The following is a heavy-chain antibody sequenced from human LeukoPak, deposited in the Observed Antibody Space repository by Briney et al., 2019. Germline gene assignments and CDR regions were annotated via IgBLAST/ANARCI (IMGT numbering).Heavy chain of an antibody. CDR2: ISYDGSNK. CDR1: GFTFSSYG. CDR3: AKDRVYCSSTSCYDGSYYYYYGMDV. Sequence: GGSLRLSCAASGFTFSSYGMHWVRQAPGKGLEWVAVISYDGSNKYYADSVKGRSTISRDNSKNTLYLQMNSLRAEDTAVYYCAKDRVYCSSTSCYDGSYYYYYGMDVWGKGTRSPSPQ. V-gene: IGHV3-30*18. D-gene: IGHD2-2*01. J-gene: IGHJ6*04.